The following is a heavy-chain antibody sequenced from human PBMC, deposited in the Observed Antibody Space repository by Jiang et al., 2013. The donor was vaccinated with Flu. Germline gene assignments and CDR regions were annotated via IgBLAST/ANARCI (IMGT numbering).Heavy chain of an antibody. Sequence: SGAEVKKPGASVKVSCKASGYTFIGYYMHWVRQAPGQGPEYMGWIKASSGDTNYAQKFQGRVTMTRDTSISTAYMELSGLRSDDTAVYYCTVKGTVTPEGFDFWGQGTLVTVSS. V-gene: IGHV1-2*02. CDR2: IKASSGDT. CDR3: TVKGTVTPEGFDF. D-gene: IGHD4-17*01. J-gene: IGHJ4*02. CDR1: GYTFIGYY.